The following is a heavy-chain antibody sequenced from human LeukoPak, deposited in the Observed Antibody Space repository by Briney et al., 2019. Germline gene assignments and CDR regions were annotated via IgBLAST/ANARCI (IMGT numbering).Heavy chain of an antibody. J-gene: IGHJ6*02. CDR2: IYFSGST. V-gene: IGHV4-59*02. D-gene: IGHD3-22*01. Sequence: SSETLSLNCTVSGGSVSSHYWSWIRQPPGKGLEWIGYIYFSGSTNYNPSLKSRVTISVDTSKNQFSLQLNSVTAADTAVYFCAREGGYYYDSSDYYFVVDYYGLDVWGQGTTVTVSS. CDR1: GGSVSSHY. CDR3: AREGGYYYDSSDYYFVVDYYGLDV.